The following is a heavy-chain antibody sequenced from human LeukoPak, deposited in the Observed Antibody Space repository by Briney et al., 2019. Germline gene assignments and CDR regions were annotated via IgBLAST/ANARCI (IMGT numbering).Heavy chain of an antibody. V-gene: IGHV1-8*01. CDR2: MNPNSGNT. Sequence: GASVKVSCKASGYTFTSYDINWVRQATGQGLEWMGWMNPNSGNTSYAPKFKGRFPLTRKTSISTAYMDLSRLRPEATAGNSFARGYMDVWGKGTTVTVSS. CDR1: GYTFTSYD. J-gene: IGHJ6*03. CDR3: ARGYMDV.